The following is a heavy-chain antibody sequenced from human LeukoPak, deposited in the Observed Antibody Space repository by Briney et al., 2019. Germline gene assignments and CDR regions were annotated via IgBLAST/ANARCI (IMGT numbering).Heavy chain of an antibody. Sequence: GGSLRLSCAASGFTFSSYAMHWVRQAPGKGLEWVAVISYDGSNKYYADSVKGRFTISRYNSKNTLYLQMNSLRAEDTALYYCARVKGEYLDYWGQGTLVTVSS. CDR1: GFTFSSYA. CDR3: ARVKGEYLDY. CDR2: ISYDGSNK. V-gene: IGHV3-30-3*01. J-gene: IGHJ4*02. D-gene: IGHD1-26*01.